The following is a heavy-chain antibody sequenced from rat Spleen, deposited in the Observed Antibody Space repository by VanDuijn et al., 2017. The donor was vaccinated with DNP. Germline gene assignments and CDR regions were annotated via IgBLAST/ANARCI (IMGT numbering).Heavy chain of an antibody. J-gene: IGHJ3*01. CDR2: ISYDGRST. Sequence: EVRLVESGGDLVQPGRSLKLSCAASGFTFSDSYMAWVRQAPTKGLEWVASISYDGRSTYYGDSVKGRFTISRDNAKTSLSLQMDSLRSEDTATYYCTKTGGNWFAYWGQGTLVTVSS. CDR3: TKTGGNWFAY. V-gene: IGHV5-20*01. D-gene: IGHD1-4*01. CDR1: GFTFSDSY.